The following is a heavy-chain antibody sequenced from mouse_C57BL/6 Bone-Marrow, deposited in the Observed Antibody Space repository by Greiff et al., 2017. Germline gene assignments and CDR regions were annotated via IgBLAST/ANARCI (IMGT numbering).Heavy chain of an antibody. D-gene: IGHD4-1*01. V-gene: IGHV1-54*01. CDR1: GYAFTNYL. J-gene: IGHJ3*01. CDR3: ARSKNGDSWCAY. Sequence: QVQLKQSGAELVRPGTSVKVSCKASGYAFTNYLIEWVKQRPGQGLEWIGVINPGSGGTNYNEKFKGKATLTADKSSSTAYMQLSSLTSEDSAVYFCARSKNGDSWCAYWGQGTLVTVSA. CDR2: INPGSGGT.